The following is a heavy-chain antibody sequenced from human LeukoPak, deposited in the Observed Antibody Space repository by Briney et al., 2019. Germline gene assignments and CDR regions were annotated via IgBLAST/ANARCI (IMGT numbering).Heavy chain of an antibody. J-gene: IGHJ6*02. Sequence: SQTLSLTRAISGDSVSSNSAAWNWIRQSPSRGLEWLGRTYYRSKWYNDYAVSVKSRITINPDASKNQFSLQLNSVTPEDTAVYYCARGSDYYYYYGMDVWGQGTTVTVSS. CDR3: ARGSDYYYYYGMDV. CDR2: TYYRSKWYN. V-gene: IGHV6-1*01. CDR1: GDSVSSNSAA.